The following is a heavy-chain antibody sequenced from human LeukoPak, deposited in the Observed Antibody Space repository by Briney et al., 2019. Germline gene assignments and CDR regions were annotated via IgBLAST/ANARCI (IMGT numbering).Heavy chain of an antibody. CDR3: AEDPGEGNWNYPHWFDP. D-gene: IGHD1-7*01. CDR1: GFTLSSYA. J-gene: IGHJ5*02. Sequence: GGSLRLSCAASGFTLSSYAMSWARQAPGKGLEWVSAISGSGGTTYYADSVKGRFTISRDNSKNTLYLQMNSLRAEDTAVYYCAEDPGEGNWNYPHWFDPWGQGTLVTVSS. V-gene: IGHV3-23*01. CDR2: ISGSGGTT.